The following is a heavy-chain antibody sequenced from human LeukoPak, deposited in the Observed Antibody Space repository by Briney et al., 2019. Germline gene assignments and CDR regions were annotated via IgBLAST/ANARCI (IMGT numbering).Heavy chain of an antibody. CDR2: ISWNSGSI. Sequence: PGGSLRLSCAASGFTFSNYWMTWVRQAPGKGLEWVSGISWNSGSIGYADSVKGRFTISRDNAKNSLYLQMNSLRAEDTAVYYCAREWNYYGSGIMDVWGKGTTVTVSS. D-gene: IGHD3-10*01. CDR3: AREWNYYGSGIMDV. V-gene: IGHV3-9*01. CDR1: GFTFSNYW. J-gene: IGHJ6*04.